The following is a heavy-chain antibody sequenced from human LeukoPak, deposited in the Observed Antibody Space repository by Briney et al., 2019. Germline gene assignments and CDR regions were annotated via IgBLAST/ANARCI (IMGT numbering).Heavy chain of an antibody. J-gene: IGHJ4*02. CDR1: GFTFSSYS. V-gene: IGHV3-48*04. CDR3: ARDHFGYSYGYCDY. CDR2: ISSSSSTI. D-gene: IGHD5-18*01. Sequence: PGGSLRLSCAASGFTFSSYSMNWVRQAPGKGLEWVSYISSSSSTIYYADSVKGRFTISRDNAKNSLYLQMNSLRAEDTAVYYCARDHFGYSYGYCDYWGQGTLVTVSS.